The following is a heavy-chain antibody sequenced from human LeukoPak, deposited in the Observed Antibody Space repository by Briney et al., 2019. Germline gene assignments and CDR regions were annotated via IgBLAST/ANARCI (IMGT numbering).Heavy chain of an antibody. D-gene: IGHD3-10*01. Sequence: ASVKVSCKASGYTFTSYDINWVRQATGQGLEWMGWISAYNGNTNYAQKLQGRVTMTTDTSTSTAYMELRSLRSDDTAVYYCARASDYYGSGSGNWFDPWGQGTLVTVSS. CDR2: ISAYNGNT. V-gene: IGHV1-18*01. J-gene: IGHJ5*02. CDR1: GYTFTSYD. CDR3: ARASDYYGSGSGNWFDP.